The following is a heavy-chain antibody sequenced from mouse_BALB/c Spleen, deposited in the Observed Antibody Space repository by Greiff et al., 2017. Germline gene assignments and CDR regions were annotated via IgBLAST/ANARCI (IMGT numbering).Heavy chain of an antibody. J-gene: IGHJ4*01. Sequence: DVMLVESGGGLVKPGGSLKLSCAASGFTFSSYTMSWVRQTPEKRLEWVATISSGGGNTYYPDSVKGRFTISRDNAKNTLYLQMSSLKSEDTAMYYCTREDEMDYWGQGTSVTVSS. V-gene: IGHV5-6-4*01. CDR2: ISSGGGNT. CDR3: TREDEMDY. CDR1: GFTFSSYT.